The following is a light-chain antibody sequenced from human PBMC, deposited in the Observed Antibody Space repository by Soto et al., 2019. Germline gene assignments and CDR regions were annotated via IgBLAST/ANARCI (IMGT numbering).Light chain of an antibody. CDR3: QQRGSWPPLT. Sequence: EVVLTQSPATLSLSPGERATLSCRASQSVANYIAWYQKRPGQSPSLLIYDSSNRATGIPARFTGSGSGTDFTLTISSLEPEDFAVYYCQQRGSWPPLTFGGGTKVEIK. J-gene: IGKJ4*01. CDR2: DSS. CDR1: QSVANY. V-gene: IGKV3-11*01.